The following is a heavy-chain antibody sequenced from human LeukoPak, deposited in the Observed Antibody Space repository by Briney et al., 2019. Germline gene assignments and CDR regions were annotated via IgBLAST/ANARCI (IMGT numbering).Heavy chain of an antibody. CDR3: ARAPVDTAPGYYYYGMDV. J-gene: IGHJ6*02. CDR1: GYTFTSYG. D-gene: IGHD5-18*01. Sequence: SVKVSCKASGYTFTSYGISWVRQAPGQGLEWMGGIIPIFGTANYAQKFQGRVTITADESTSTAYMELSSLRSEDTAVYYCARAPVDTAPGYYYYGMDVWGQGTTVTVSS. CDR2: IIPIFGTA. V-gene: IGHV1-69*13.